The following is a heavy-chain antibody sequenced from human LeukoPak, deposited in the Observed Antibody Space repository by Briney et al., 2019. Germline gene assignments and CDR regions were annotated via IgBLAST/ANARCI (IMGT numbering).Heavy chain of an antibody. V-gene: IGHV1-2*02. Sequence: ASVKVSCKASGYTFTGYYMHWVREAPGQGLEWMGWINPNSGGTNYAQKFQGRVTMTRDTSISTAYTELSRLRSDDTAVYYCAREGAAAGAYYYYYMDVWGKGTTVTISS. CDR2: INPNSGGT. CDR3: AREGAAAGAYYYYYMDV. D-gene: IGHD6-13*01. CDR1: GYTFTGYY. J-gene: IGHJ6*03.